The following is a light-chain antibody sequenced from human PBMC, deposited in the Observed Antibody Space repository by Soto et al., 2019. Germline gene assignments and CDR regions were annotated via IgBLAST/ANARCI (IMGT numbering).Light chain of an antibody. CDR3: LQDYNYPRT. Sequence: ALQMTQSPSSLSASVGDRVTITCRASQAIRTELGWYQQKPGKAPKLLIYGATTLQSGVPSRFSGSGSGTDVTLTIIGLQPEEFATYYCLQDYNYPRTFGQGTKVEVK. CDR1: QAIRTE. J-gene: IGKJ1*01. V-gene: IGKV1-6*01. CDR2: GAT.